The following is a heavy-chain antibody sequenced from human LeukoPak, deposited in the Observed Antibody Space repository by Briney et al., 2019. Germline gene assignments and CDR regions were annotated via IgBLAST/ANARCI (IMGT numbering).Heavy chain of an antibody. CDR3: ARDRTVGRYYYYYMDV. CDR1: GCTFTGYY. Sequence: ASVKVSCKASGCTFTGYYMHWVRQAPRQGLEWMGWINPNSGGTNYAQKFQGRVTMTRDTSISTAYMELSRLRSDDTAVYYCARDRTVGRYYYYYMDVWGKGTTVTISS. V-gene: IGHV1-2*02. CDR2: INPNSGGT. D-gene: IGHD2-15*01. J-gene: IGHJ6*03.